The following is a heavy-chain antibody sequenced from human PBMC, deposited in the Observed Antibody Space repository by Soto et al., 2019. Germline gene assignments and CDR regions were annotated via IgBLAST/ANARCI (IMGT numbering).Heavy chain of an antibody. CDR3: ARVGRLGISDGMDV. D-gene: IGHD7-27*01. CDR1: GFTFSSYE. J-gene: IGHJ6*02. V-gene: IGHV3-48*03. CDR2: ISSSGSTI. Sequence: GGSLRLSCAASGFTFSSYEMNWVRQAPGKGLEWVSYISSSGSTIYYADSVKGRFTISRDNAKNSLYLQMNSLRAEDTAVYYCARVGRLGISDGMDVWGQGTTVTVSS.